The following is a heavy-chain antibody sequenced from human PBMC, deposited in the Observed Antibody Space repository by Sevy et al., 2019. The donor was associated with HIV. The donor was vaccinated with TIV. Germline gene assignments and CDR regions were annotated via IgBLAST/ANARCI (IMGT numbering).Heavy chain of an antibody. CDR1: GFTFSSYG. J-gene: IGHJ4*02. CDR2: ISYDGSNK. CDR3: ARAPGLDTAMVNPIGSVLVY. V-gene: IGHV3-30*19. Sequence: GGSLRLSCAASGFTFSSYGMHWVRQAPGKGLEWVAVISYDGSNKYYADSVKGRFTISRDNSKNTLYLQMNSLRAEDTAVYYCARAPGLDTAMVNPIGSVLVYWGQGTLVTVSS. D-gene: IGHD5-18*01.